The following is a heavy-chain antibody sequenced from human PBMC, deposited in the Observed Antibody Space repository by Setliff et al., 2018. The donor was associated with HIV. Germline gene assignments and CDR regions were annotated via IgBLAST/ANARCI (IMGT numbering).Heavy chain of an antibody. J-gene: IGHJ2*01. CDR1: GDSFNNYH. D-gene: IGHD6-6*01. Sequence: SETLSLTCTVSGDSFNNYHWSWIRQPPGEGLEFLGFFHYRGSPIYNPSLKSRVKISVDTSKNQFSLNLTSVTAADTAVYYCARSVARDYWYFGHWGRGSLVTAPQ. CDR2: FHYRGSP. V-gene: IGHV4-59*01. CDR3: ARSVARDYWYFGH.